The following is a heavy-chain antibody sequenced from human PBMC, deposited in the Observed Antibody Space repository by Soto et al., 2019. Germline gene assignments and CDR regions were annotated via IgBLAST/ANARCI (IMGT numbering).Heavy chain of an antibody. D-gene: IGHD3-22*01. J-gene: IGHJ6*02. V-gene: IGHV3-48*02. Sequence: GGSLRLSCAASGFTFSSYSMNWVRQAPGKGLEWVSYISSSSSTIYYADSVKGRFTISRDNAKNSLYLQMNSLRDEDTAVYYCARDQGYYYDSSGYYPSSNYYYGMDVWGQGTTVTVSS. CDR2: ISSSSSTI. CDR1: GFTFSSYS. CDR3: ARDQGYYYDSSGYYPSSNYYYGMDV.